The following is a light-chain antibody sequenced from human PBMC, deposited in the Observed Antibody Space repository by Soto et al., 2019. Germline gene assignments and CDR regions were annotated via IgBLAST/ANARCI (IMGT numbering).Light chain of an antibody. V-gene: IGKV1-39*01. J-gene: IGKJ1*01. CDR2: AAS. CDR3: QQSYSTPWT. CDR1: QSISSY. Sequence: DIQMTQSPSSLSASVGDRVTITCRASQSISSYLNWYQQKPGKAPKLLIYAASSLQSGVPSRFNGSGSRTDFTLTISSLQPEYFATYFCQQSYSTPWTFGQRTKVEIK.